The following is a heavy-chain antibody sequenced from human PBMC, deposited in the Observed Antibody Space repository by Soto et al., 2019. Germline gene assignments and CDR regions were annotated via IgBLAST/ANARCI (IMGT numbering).Heavy chain of an antibody. CDR3: ARSLLTSSWYAGS. CDR2: IYHSGTT. CDR1: GGSISSYY. D-gene: IGHD6-13*01. J-gene: IGHJ5*02. Sequence: PSETLSLTCTVSGGSISSYYWGWIRQPPGKGLEWIGSIYHSGTTYYNPSLKSRVTISLDTSRNQFSLKLTSVTAADTAVYYCARSLLTSSWYAGSWGQGTLVTVSS. V-gene: IGHV4-59*04.